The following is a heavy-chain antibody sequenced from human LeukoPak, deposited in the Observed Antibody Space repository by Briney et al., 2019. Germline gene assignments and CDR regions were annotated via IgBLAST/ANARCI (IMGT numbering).Heavy chain of an antibody. Sequence: PSETLSLTCTVSGGSISSYYWSWIRQPAGKGLEWIGRIYTSGSTNYNPSLKSRVTMSVDTSKNQFSLKLSSVTAADTAVYYCAREGRIVGATRFDYWGQGTLVTVSS. CDR3: AREGRIVGATRFDY. D-gene: IGHD1-26*01. V-gene: IGHV4-4*07. CDR2: IYTSGST. J-gene: IGHJ4*02. CDR1: GGSISSYY.